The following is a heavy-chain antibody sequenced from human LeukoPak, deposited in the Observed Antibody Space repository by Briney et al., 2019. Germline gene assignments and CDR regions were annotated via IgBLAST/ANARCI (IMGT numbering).Heavy chain of an antibody. CDR2: IYHSGHT. J-gene: IGHJ2*01. Sequence: ASETLSLTCTVSGASISSDYWSWIRQPPGKGLEWIGYIYHSGHTMSNPSLKSRVTISIDTSNNQFSLKLSSVAAADTAVYYCARGRPRSLYFDLWGRGTLVTVSS. CDR3: ARGRPRSLYFDL. D-gene: IGHD3-16*02. CDR1: GASISSDY. V-gene: IGHV4-59*12.